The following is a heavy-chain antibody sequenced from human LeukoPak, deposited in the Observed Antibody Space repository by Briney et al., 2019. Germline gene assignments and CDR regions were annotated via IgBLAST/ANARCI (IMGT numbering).Heavy chain of an antibody. CDR2: IDKKDNLYAT. V-gene: IGHV3-73*01. CDR3: TRDRGTYNWFDP. CDR1: GFTFSGSA. D-gene: IGHD2-15*01. J-gene: IGHJ5*02. Sequence: GGSLRLSCVASGFTFSGSAVHWVRQSSGKGLEWVGHIDKKDNLYATAYAESVKGRFTISRDDSKDTAFLHMDSLKTEDTALYYCTRDRGTYNWFDPWGQGTLITVSS.